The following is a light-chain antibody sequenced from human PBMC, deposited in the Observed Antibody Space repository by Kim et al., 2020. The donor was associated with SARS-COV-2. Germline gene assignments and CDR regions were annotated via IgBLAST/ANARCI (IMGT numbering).Light chain of an antibody. Sequence: LYQGERATLSCRASQSVGDYFAWYQQKPGQAPRLLIYDASNRATGIPARFSGSGSGTDFTLTISSLEPEDFAVYYCQQRSNWLWTFGQGTKVDIK. CDR2: DAS. CDR3: QQRSNWLWT. CDR1: QSVGDY. J-gene: IGKJ1*01. V-gene: IGKV3-11*01.